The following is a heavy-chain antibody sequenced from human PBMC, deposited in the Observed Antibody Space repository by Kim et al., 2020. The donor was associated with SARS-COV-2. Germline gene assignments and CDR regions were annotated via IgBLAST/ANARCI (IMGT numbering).Heavy chain of an antibody. Sequence: GGSLRLSCAASGFTFTSNWMHWVRQAPGKGLVWVSRINSDGSTTTYADSVKGRFTTSRDNAKNMLFLQMNTLTAEDTAVYYCATRVQFTFDSWGQGTLVTVSS. CDR3: ATRVQFTFDS. CDR1: GFTFTSNW. V-gene: IGHV3-74*01. CDR2: INSDGSTT. J-gene: IGHJ4*02.